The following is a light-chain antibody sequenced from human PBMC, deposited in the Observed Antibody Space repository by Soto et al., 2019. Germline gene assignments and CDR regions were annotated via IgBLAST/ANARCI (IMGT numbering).Light chain of an antibody. CDR2: GAS. CDR3: QQYAGSPT. J-gene: IGKJ5*01. V-gene: IGKV3-20*01. CDR1: QSVASTY. Sequence: EIVLTQSPGSLSLSPGKRATLSCWASQSVASTYLGWYQQKPGQAPRLLIYGASSRATGIPDRFSGSGSGTDFTLTISRLEPEDFALYYCQQYAGSPTFGQGTRLEIK.